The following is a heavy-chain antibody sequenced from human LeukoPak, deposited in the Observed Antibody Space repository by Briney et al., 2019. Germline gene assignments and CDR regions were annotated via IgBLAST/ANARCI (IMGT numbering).Heavy chain of an antibody. V-gene: IGHV3-15*01. CDR1: GFTFINAW. CDR3: TTEPPIVVVPAAYYFDY. CDR2: FKSQTDGGTT. Sequence: PGGSLRLSCAASGFTFINAWMSWVRQAPCHGLPLVGRFKSQTDGGTTDYAAPVKGRFTISRDDSKNTLYLQMNSLKTEDTAVYYCTTEPPIVVVPAAYYFDYWGQGTLVTVSS. D-gene: IGHD2-2*01. J-gene: IGHJ4*02.